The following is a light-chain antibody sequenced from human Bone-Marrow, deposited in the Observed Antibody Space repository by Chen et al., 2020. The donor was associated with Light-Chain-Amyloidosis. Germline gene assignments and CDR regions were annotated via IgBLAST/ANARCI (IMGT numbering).Light chain of an antibody. J-gene: IGKJ2*01. Sequence: DFVLTQSPDPPAVPPGERAPINCKSSRSVLFSGNNKNYLAWYQQKPGQTPKLLMYWAYTRESGVPDRFSGSGSGTDFTLTISSLQAEDVAIYYCKQYYSTPPVYTFGQGTKLEIK. CDR3: KQYYSTPPVYT. CDR1: RSVLFSGNNKNY. CDR2: WAY. V-gene: IGKV4-1*01.